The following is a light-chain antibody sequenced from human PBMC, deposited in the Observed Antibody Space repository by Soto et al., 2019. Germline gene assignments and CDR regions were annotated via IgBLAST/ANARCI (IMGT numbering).Light chain of an antibody. CDR2: GAS. CDR1: QSVSSDY. Sequence: EFVFTHSPVTLSLSPVERATLSFMASQSVSSDYLAWYQQKPGQAPRLLIYGASNRATGIPDRFSGSGSGTDFTLTISRLEPEDFAVYYCQKYGSSPINFGQGTRLEIK. J-gene: IGKJ5*01. V-gene: IGKV3-20*01. CDR3: QKYGSSPIN.